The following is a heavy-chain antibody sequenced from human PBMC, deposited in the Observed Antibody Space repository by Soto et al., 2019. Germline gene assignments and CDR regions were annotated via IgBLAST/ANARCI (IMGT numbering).Heavy chain of an antibody. Sequence: AETLTLPCIVTVDSISSSYLSWILHPPGKGLEWIGYIYYSGSTNYNPSLKSRVTISVDTSKNQFSLKLSSVTAADTAVYYCARELAVAGHDAFDIWGQGTMVTVSS. J-gene: IGHJ3*02. V-gene: IGHV4-59*01. D-gene: IGHD6-19*01. CDR2: IYYSGST. CDR1: VDSISSSY. CDR3: ARELAVAGHDAFDI.